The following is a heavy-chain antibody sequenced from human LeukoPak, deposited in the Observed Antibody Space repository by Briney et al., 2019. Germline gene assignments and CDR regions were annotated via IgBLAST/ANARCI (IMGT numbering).Heavy chain of an antibody. Sequence: SDTLSLTCTVSVGSISSYYWSWIRQPPGKGLVWIGYIYYSGSTNYNHSLKSRVTISVDASKNQFSLKLSSVTAADTAVYYCARDPDPGYSYGSRGYFDLWGRGTLVTVSS. CDR3: ARDPDPGYSYGSRGYFDL. J-gene: IGHJ2*01. CDR1: VGSISSYY. V-gene: IGHV4-59*01. CDR2: IYYSGST. D-gene: IGHD5-18*01.